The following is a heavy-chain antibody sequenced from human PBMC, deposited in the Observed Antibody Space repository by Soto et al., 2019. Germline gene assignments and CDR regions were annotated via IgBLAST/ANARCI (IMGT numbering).Heavy chain of an antibody. J-gene: IGHJ5*02. CDR3: ARGASYYDSSGYYYNCNWFDP. D-gene: IGHD3-22*01. V-gene: IGHV1-69*01. Sequence: QVQLVQSGAEVQKPGSSVKVSCKASGGTFSSYAISWVRQAPGQGLEWMGGIIPIFGTANYAQKFQGRVTITADESTSTAYMELSSLRSEDTAVYYCARGASYYDSSGYYYNCNWFDPWGQGTLVTGSS. CDR1: GGTFSSYA. CDR2: IIPIFGTA.